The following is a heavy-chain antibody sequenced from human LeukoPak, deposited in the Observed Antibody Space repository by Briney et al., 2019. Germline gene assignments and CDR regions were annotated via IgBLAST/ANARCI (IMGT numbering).Heavy chain of an antibody. J-gene: IGHJ5*02. CDR2: IWYDGSNK. V-gene: IGHV3-33*06. CDR3: AKFWQQLVRAPWFDP. Sequence: LSLTCAVYGGSFSGYYWSWIRQAPGKGLEWVAVIWYDGSNKYYGDSVKGRFTISRDNSKNTLYLQVNSLRAEDTAVYYCAKFWQQLVRAPWFDPRGQGTLVTVSS. CDR1: GGSFSGYY. D-gene: IGHD6-13*01.